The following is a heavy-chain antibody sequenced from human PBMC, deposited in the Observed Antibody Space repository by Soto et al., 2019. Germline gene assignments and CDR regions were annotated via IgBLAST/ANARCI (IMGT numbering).Heavy chain of an antibody. CDR3: ARAGFSYGHLLF. V-gene: IGHV4-30-4*01. CDR1: GGPIKTGDYY. D-gene: IGHD3-10*01. CDR2: VFYSGAT. J-gene: IGHJ4*02. Sequence: SETLSLTCNVSGGPIKTGDYYWNWIRQPPGKGLEWIGYVFYSGATNYSPSLKSRAAISMDTSKSQFSLSLTSVTAADTAVYYCARAGFSYGHLLFWGQGIRVTVSS.